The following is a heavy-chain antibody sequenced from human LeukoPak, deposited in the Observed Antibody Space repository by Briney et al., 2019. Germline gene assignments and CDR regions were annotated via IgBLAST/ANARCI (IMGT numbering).Heavy chain of an antibody. J-gene: IGHJ4*02. V-gene: IGHV4-59*01. D-gene: IGHD1-26*01. CDR1: GGSISSYY. CDR2: IYYSGST. CDR3: ARGLKVGSYYNYFDY. Sequence: PSETLSLTCTVSGGSISSYYWSWIRQPPGKGLEWIGYIYYSGSTNYNPSLKSRVTILVDTSKNQFSLKLSSVTAADTAVYYCARGLKVGSYYNYFDYWGQGTLVTVSS.